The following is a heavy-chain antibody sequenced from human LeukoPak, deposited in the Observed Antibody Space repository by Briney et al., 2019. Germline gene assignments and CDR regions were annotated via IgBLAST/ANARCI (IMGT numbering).Heavy chain of an antibody. Sequence: GGSLRLSCAASGFTFSSYSMNWVRQAPGKGLEWVSYISSSGTTIYYADSVKGRFTIPRDNPKNSLYLQMNSLRAEDTAVYYCARGYCSSNTCYIAFDIWGQGTMVTVSS. V-gene: IGHV3-48*01. CDR1: GFTFSSYS. CDR2: ISSSGTTI. J-gene: IGHJ3*02. D-gene: IGHD2-2*02. CDR3: ARGYCSSNTCYIAFDI.